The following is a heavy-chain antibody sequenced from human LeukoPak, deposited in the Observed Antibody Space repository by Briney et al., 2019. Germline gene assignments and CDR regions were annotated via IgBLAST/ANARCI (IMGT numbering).Heavy chain of an antibody. Sequence: SETLSLTCAVSGVSISSSNWWSWVRQAPGKGLEWIGEIWHSGSTNYNPSLKSRVTMSVDKSKNQFSLKLNSVTAADTAVYYCARGGDYGSAYDYFRYWGQGTLVTVSS. J-gene: IGHJ4*02. CDR1: GVSISSSNW. V-gene: IGHV4-4*02. D-gene: IGHD5-12*01. CDR3: ARGGDYGSAYDYFRY. CDR2: IWHSGST.